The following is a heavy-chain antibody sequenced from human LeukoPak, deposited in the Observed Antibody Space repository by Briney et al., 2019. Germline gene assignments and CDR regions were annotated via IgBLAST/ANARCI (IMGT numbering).Heavy chain of an antibody. CDR3: ASSGYSSSPWDY. Sequence: SETLFLTCTVSGGSISSSSYYWGWIRQPPGKGLEWIGNIYYSGSTYYNPSLKSRVTVSVDRSKNQFSLKLSSVTAADTAVYYCASSGYSSSPWDYWGQGTLVTVSS. CDR2: IYYSGST. D-gene: IGHD6-13*01. J-gene: IGHJ4*02. V-gene: IGHV4-39*07. CDR1: GGSISSSSYY.